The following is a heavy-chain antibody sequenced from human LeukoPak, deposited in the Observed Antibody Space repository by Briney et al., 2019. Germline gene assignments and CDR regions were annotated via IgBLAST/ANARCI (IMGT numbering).Heavy chain of an antibody. Sequence: AGGSLRLSCAASGFTFSSYAMSWVRQAPGKGLEWVSAISGSGGSTYYADSVKGRFTISRDNSKNTLYLQMNSLRAEDTAVYYCAKDPASNCGGDCYLASWGQGTLVTVSS. J-gene: IGHJ5*02. V-gene: IGHV3-23*01. CDR1: GFTFSSYA. D-gene: IGHD2-21*02. CDR2: ISGSGGST. CDR3: AKDPASNCGGDCYLAS.